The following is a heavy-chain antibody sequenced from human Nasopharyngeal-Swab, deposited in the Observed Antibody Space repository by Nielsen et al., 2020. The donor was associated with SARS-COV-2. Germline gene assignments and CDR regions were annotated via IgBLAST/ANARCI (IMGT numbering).Heavy chain of an antibody. J-gene: IGHJ6*02. Sequence: WIRQPPGKGLEWSGYIYCSGSTYYNPFLKRRVTILVGTSKNQFSLKLSSVTTADTAVYYCARDRTDYDILTGWSYYGMDVWGQGTTVTVSS. CDR2: IYCSGST. CDR3: ARDRTDYDILTGWSYYGMDV. V-gene: IGHV4-31*02. D-gene: IGHD3-9*01.